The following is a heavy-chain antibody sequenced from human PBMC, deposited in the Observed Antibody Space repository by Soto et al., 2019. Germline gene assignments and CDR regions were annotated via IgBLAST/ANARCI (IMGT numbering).Heavy chain of an antibody. V-gene: IGHV4-59*01. CDR1: GGSISSYY. CDR3: ARGRGDYYYMDV. CDR2: IYYSGST. J-gene: IGHJ6*03. Sequence: QVQLQESGPGLVKPSETLSLTCTVSGGSISSYYWSWIRQPPGKGLEWIGYIYYSGSTNYNPSLKSRVTISVDTSKNQFSLKLSSVTAADTAVYYCARGRGDYYYMDVWGKGTTVTVSS.